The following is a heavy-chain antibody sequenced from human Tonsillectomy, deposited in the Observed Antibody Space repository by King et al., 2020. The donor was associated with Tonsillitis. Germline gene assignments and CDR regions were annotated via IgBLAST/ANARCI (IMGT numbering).Heavy chain of an antibody. D-gene: IGHD6-13*01. CDR2: ISAYNGNT. J-gene: IGHJ3*02. CDR1: GHTFTSYG. CDR3: RVIAAAGTNAFDI. Sequence: QLVQSGAEVKKPGASVKVSCKASGHTFTSYGISWVRQAPGQGLEWMGWISAYNGNTNYAQRLQGRVTITADTSTSTAYMELRSLRSDDTAVYYCRVIAAAGTNAFDIWGQGTMVTVSS. V-gene: IGHV1-18*01.